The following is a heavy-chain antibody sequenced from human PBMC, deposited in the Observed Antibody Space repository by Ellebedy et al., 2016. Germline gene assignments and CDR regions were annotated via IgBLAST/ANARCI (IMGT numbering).Heavy chain of an antibody. CDR1: GFSLNTDRVT. V-gene: IGHV2-5*01. Sequence: SGPTLVKPTQTLTLTCTFSGFSLNTDRVTVGWVRQPPGKALEWLTFIYGNDVKRYSPSLKSRLTIAKDTSKNQVVLTMTNMDPVDTATYYCIHRTTITSVDYWGQGTLVTVSS. CDR2: IYGNDVK. J-gene: IGHJ4*02. CDR3: IHRTTITSVDY. D-gene: IGHD4-11*01.